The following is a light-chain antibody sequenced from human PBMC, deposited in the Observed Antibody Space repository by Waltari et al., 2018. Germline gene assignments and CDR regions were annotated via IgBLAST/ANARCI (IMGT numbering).Light chain of an antibody. CDR1: SGHSSYA. V-gene: IGLV4-69*01. J-gene: IGLJ1*01. CDR3: QTWDDVIYI. CDR2: LNSNGIH. Sequence: QAVLTQSPSASASLGASVKLTCTLSSGHSSYAIAWHQQQQGKAPRYLMRLNSNGIHGKGDGIPDRFSGSSSGAERYLTISNLQSEDEADYFCQTWDDVIYIFGVGTRLTVL.